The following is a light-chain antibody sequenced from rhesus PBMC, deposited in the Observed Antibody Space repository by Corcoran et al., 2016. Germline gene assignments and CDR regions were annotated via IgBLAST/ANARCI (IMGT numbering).Light chain of an antibody. CDR3: QHYYSTPWT. J-gene: IGKJ1*01. CDR2: EAS. CDR1: QGITND. V-gene: IGKV1-25*01. Sequence: DIQMTQSPSSLSASVGDRVTITCRASQGITNDLAWYQQKPGETPKLLIYEASTLHSGIPSRFSGSGSGTDFTLTISSLQSEDFATYYCQHYYSTPWTFGQGTKVEIK.